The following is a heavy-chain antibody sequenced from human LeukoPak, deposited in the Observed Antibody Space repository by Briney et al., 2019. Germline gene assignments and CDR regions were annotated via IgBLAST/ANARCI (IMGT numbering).Heavy chain of an antibody. CDR2: ISSSGSTI. J-gene: IGHJ4*02. CDR1: GFTFSDYY. Sequence: GGSLRVSCAASGFTFSDYYMSWIRQAPGNGLEWVSYISSSGSTIDYADSVKGRFTISRDNAKNSLYLQMNSLRAEDTAVYYCARFRLTVNTYAHLDYWGQGTLVTVSS. V-gene: IGHV3-11*01. D-gene: IGHD4-17*01. CDR3: ARFRLTVNTYAHLDY.